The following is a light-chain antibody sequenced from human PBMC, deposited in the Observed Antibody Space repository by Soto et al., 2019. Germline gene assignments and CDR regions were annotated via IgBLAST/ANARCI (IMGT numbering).Light chain of an antibody. CDR3: QKYATYPLT. J-gene: IGKJ2*01. Sequence: DIPMTQSPSTLSASVGDRVIITCRASQSITNWLAWYQQKPGKAPKLLISKATILESGVPSRFSGSGSGTEFTLTISSLQPEDFAVYYCQKYATYPLTFGQVTKLESK. V-gene: IGKV1-5*03. CDR2: KAT. CDR1: QSITNW.